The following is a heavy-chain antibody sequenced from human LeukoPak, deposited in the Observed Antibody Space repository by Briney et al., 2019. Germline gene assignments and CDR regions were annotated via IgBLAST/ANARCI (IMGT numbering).Heavy chain of an antibody. CDR1: GYTYTGYY. V-gene: IGHV1-2*02. CDR3: TRDVPAAGRALDY. CDR2: INPNSGGT. D-gene: IGHD6-13*01. J-gene: IGHJ4*02. Sequence: ASVKVSCKASGYTYTGYYMHWVRQAPGRGLEWMGWINPNSGGTNYAQKFQGRVTMTRDTPISTAYMELSRLRSDDTAVYYCTRDVPAAGRALDYWGQGTLVTVSS.